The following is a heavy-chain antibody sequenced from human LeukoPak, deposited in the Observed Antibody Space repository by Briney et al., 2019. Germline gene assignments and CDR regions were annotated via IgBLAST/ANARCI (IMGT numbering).Heavy chain of an antibody. CDR2: ISYDGSNK. V-gene: IGHV3-30*18. CDR3: AKEVTRPNRAVAGLNY. CDR1: GFTFSAYG. D-gene: IGHD6-19*01. Sequence: GRSLRLSCAASGFTFSAYGTHWVRQAPGKGLEWVAIISYDGSNKYYADSVKGRFTISRDNSKNTLYLQMNSLRAEDTAVYYCAKEVTRPNRAVAGLNYWGQGTLVTVSS. J-gene: IGHJ4*02.